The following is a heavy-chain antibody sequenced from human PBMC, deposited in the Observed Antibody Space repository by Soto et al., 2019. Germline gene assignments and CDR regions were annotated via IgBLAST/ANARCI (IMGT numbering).Heavy chain of an antibody. Sequence: EVQLEESGGGLVKPGGSLRVSCAASGFTFNNAWMSWVRQAPGKGLEWVGRIKSKTDGGTTDYGAHVKGRFTISRDASKNSLYLQMSSLKPEDTAVYYCTTDGPSLVRFLGWSYYFDYWGQGTLVTVSS. CDR2: IKSKTDGGTT. V-gene: IGHV3-15*07. J-gene: IGHJ4*02. CDR3: TTDGPSLVRFLGWSYYFDY. CDR1: GFTFNNAW. D-gene: IGHD3-3*01.